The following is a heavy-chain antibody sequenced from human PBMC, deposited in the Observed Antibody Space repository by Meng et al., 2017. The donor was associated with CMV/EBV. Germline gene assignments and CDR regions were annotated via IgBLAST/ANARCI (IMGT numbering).Heavy chain of an antibody. CDR3: AREGETNWFDP. V-gene: IGHV4-31*03. J-gene: IGHJ5*02. D-gene: IGHD2-8*01. Sequence: YTVSGGSIGSGGYYWGWIRQHPGKGLEWIGYIYYSGSTYYNPSLKSRVTISVDTSKNQFSLKLSSVTAADTAVYYCAREGETNWFDPWGQGTLVTVSS. CDR1: GGSIGSGGYY. CDR2: IYYSGST.